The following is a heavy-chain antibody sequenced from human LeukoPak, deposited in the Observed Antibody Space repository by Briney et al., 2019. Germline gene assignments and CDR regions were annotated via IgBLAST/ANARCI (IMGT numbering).Heavy chain of an antibody. D-gene: IGHD5-18*01. V-gene: IGHV6-1*01. J-gene: IGHJ4*02. CDR2: TYYRSRWYT. CDR1: GDSISSNSVA. Sequence: SQTLSLTCAISGDSISSNSVAWNWVRQSPSRGLEWLGRTYYRSRWYTDYAPSMNSRITVNPDTSRNQFSLQLDSVTPDDTAVYYCARDGGYTLDFWGQGTLVTVSS. CDR3: ARDGGYTLDF.